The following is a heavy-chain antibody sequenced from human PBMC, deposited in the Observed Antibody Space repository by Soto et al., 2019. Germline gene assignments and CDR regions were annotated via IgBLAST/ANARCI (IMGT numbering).Heavy chain of an antibody. CDR1: GFTFSSYS. V-gene: IGHV3-48*01. CDR3: ARGVTIFGSYMDV. CDR2: ISSSSSTI. Sequence: GGSLRLSCAASGFTFSSYSMNWVRQAPGKGLEWVSYISSSSSTIYYADSVKGRFTISRDNAKNSLYLQMNSLRAEDTAVYYCARGVTIFGSYMDVWGKGTTVTVSS. D-gene: IGHD3-3*01. J-gene: IGHJ6*03.